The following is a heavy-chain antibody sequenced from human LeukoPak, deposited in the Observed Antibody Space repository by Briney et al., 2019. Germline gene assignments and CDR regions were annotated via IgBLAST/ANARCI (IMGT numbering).Heavy chain of an antibody. J-gene: IGHJ5*02. CDR3: ARGGPKEDYGSGSYSTHNWFDP. CDR1: GYTFTSYY. D-gene: IGHD3-10*01. Sequence: GASVKVSCKASGYTFTSYYMHWVRQAPGQGLEWMGIINPSGGSTSYAQKFQGRVTMTRDTSTSTVYMELSSLRSEDTAVYYCARGGPKEDYGSGSYSTHNWFDPWGQGTLVTVSS. CDR2: INPSGGST. V-gene: IGHV1-46*01.